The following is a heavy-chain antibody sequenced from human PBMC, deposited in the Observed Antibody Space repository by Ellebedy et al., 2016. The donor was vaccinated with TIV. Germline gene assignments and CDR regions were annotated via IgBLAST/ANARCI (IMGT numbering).Heavy chain of an antibody. CDR3: ARVFGRYSFDGSAFWNFDD. V-gene: IGHV1-18*01. CDR1: AQTFNKNG. D-gene: IGHD3-3*01. J-gene: IGHJ4*02. Sequence: ASVKVSXXASAQTFNKNGFTWVRQAPGQGLEWMGWISTYNGETNYAQKLQGRVTMTTDTSSSTAYMELRSLRSDDTAACYCARVFGRYSFDGSAFWNFDDWGQGTLVTVSS. CDR2: ISTYNGET.